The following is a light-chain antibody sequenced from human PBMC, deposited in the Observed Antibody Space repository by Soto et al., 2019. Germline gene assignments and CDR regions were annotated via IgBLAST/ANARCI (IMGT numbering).Light chain of an antibody. CDR1: QGISNY. CDR3: QKYDSAPWT. CDR2: AAS. Sequence: DIQMTQSPSSLSASVSDRVTITCRASQGISNYLAWYQQKPGKVPKLLIYAASTLQSGVPSRFSGSGSETDFTLTISSLQPEDVATYYCQKYDSAPWTFDQGTKVEIK. V-gene: IGKV1-27*01. J-gene: IGKJ1*01.